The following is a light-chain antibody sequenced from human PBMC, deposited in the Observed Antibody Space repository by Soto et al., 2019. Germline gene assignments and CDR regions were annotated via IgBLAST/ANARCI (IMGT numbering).Light chain of an antibody. J-gene: IGKJ3*01. CDR2: ATS. V-gene: IGKV1-9*01. CDR1: QGINSY. CDR3: QQVNNYPSFT. Sequence: DIQLTQSPSFLSASIGDRVTITCRASQGINSYLAWYQQKPGKAPKLLIYATSTLQSWVPSTFSGSGSGTEFTLTISSLQPEDFATYYGQQVNNYPSFTFGPGTKVDIK.